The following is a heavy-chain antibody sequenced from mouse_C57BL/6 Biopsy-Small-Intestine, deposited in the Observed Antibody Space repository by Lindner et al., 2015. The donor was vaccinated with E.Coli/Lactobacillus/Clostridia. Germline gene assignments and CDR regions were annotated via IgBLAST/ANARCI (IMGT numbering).Heavy chain of an antibody. J-gene: IGHJ1*01. V-gene: IGHV1-7*01. D-gene: IGHD1-1*02. CDR1: GYTFTNYG. CDR3: ARDELWFGEFGLDV. Sequence: VKVSCKAFGYTFTNYGITWVRQAPGQGLEWMGWISIYNSNTRFAQKFHDRVTLTTDTATSTSYMELRNLRSNDTAVYYCARDELWFGEFGLDVWGPGTTVTVSS. CDR2: ISIYNSNT.